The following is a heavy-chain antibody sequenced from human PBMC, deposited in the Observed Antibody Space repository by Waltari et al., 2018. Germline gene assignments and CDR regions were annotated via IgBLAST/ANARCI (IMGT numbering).Heavy chain of an antibody. CDR3: ARVRVAGFFDY. Sequence: EVQLVESGGGLIQPGGSLRLSCAASGFTVSSNYMSWVRQAPGKGLEWVSVIYSGGSKYDADSGKGRFTISRDNSKNTLYLQMNSLRAEDTAVYYCARVRVAGFFDYWGQGTLVTVSS. J-gene: IGHJ4*02. CDR2: IYSGGSK. V-gene: IGHV3-53*01. CDR1: GFTVSSNY. D-gene: IGHD6-19*01.